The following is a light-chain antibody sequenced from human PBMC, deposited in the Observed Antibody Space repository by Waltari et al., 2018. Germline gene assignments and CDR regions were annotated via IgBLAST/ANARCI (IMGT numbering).Light chain of an antibody. V-gene: IGKV4-1*01. J-gene: IGKJ2*01. Sequence: DIVMTQSPDSLTVSLGERATINCKSSQSVFDNSGNNNSLAWYQQKPGQPPNLLISWASARESGGPDRFSGSGSGAAFTLTISSLRAEDVAVYYCQQYFSTPFTFGQGTRLDIK. CDR1: QSVFDNSGNNNS. CDR2: WAS. CDR3: QQYFSTPFT.